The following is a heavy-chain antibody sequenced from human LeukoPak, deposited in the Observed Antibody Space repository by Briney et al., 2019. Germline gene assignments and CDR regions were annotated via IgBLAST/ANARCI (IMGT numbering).Heavy chain of an antibody. D-gene: IGHD3-10*01. CDR1: GFTFDDYA. J-gene: IGHJ4*02. CDR3: AKDPGGYYYGSGSYQDY. V-gene: IGHV3-9*01. Sequence: GGSLRLSCAASGFTFDDYAMHWVRQAPGKGLEWVSGISWNSGSIGYADSVKGRFTISRDNAKNSLYLQMNSLRAEDTALYCCAKDPGGYYYGSGSYQDYWGQGTLVTVSS. CDR2: ISWNSGSI.